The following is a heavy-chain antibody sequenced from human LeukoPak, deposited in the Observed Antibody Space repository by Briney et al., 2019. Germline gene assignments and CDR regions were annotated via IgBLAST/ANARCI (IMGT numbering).Heavy chain of an antibody. CDR3: AKDVPYYCSSTSCYVFDY. CDR2: ISGDGGTT. D-gene: IGHD2-2*01. V-gene: IGHV3-43*02. CDR1: GFSFDDFV. Sequence: PGGSLRLSCAASGFSFDDFVMYWVRQAPGKGLQWVSLISGDGGTTYYADSVRGRFTISRDNSKNTLYLQMNSLRAEDSAVYYCAKDVPYYCSSTSCYVFDYWGQGTLVTVSS. J-gene: IGHJ4*02.